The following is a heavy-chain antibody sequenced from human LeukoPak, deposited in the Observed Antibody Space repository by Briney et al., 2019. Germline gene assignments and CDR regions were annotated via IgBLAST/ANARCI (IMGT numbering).Heavy chain of an antibody. J-gene: IGHJ4*02. Sequence: GGSLRLSRAASGFTFSSYSMNWVRQAPGKGLEWVSAISGSGGSTYYADSVKGRFTISRDNSKNTLYLQVNSLRAGDTAVYYCAKDIKSGLGILDYWGQGTLVTVSS. CDR1: GFTFSSYS. CDR3: AKDIKSGLGILDY. D-gene: IGHD3-10*01. CDR2: ISGSGGST. V-gene: IGHV3-23*01.